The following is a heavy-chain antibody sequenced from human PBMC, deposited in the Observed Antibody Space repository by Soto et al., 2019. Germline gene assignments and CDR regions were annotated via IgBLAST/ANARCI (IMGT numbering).Heavy chain of an antibody. CDR1: GGTFSSYA. J-gene: IGHJ4*02. Sequence: SVKVSCKASGGTFSSYAISWVRQAPGQGLEWMGGIIPIIGTANYAQKFQGRVTITADKSTSTAYMELSSLRSEDTAVYYCASTYGGNSGTFDYWGQGTLVTVS. D-gene: IGHD4-17*01. CDR3: ASTYGGNSGTFDY. CDR2: IIPIIGTA. V-gene: IGHV1-69*06.